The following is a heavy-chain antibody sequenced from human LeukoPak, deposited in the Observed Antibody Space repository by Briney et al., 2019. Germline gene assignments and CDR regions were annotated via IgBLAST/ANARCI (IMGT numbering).Heavy chain of an antibody. D-gene: IGHD6-19*01. Sequence: GGSLRLSCAASGFTFSNYGMHWVRQAPGKGLEWVAVISYDGSNKYYADSVKGRFTISRDNSKNTLFLQLNSLRAEDTAVYYCARGLYSTGWYFDYWGQGTLVTVSS. CDR3: ARGLYSTGWYFDY. CDR1: GFTFSNYG. CDR2: ISYDGSNK. J-gene: IGHJ4*02. V-gene: IGHV3-30*03.